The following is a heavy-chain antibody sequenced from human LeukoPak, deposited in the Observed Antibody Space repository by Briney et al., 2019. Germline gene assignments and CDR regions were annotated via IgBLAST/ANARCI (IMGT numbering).Heavy chain of an antibody. CDR1: GGSVSSGNYY. D-gene: IGHD3-22*01. CDR2: IYYSVST. V-gene: IGHV4-61*01. Sequence: SETLSLTCTVSGGSVSSGNYYWSWIRQPPGKGLDWIVYIYYSVSTNYNPSLRSGVTISVDTSKNQFSLMLSAVPAEDKAVYYCGRDPSGYLNYWGKDTLAPV. CDR3: GRDPSGYLNY. J-gene: IGHJ4*02.